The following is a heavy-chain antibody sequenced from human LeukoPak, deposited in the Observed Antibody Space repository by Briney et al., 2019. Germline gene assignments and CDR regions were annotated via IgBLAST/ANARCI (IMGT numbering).Heavy chain of an antibody. V-gene: IGHV3-43D*04. CDR2: ISWDGGST. CDR3: AKDSSGWHEGYFDY. J-gene: IGHJ4*02. CDR1: GFTFDDYA. Sequence: GGSLRLSCAASGFTFDDYAMHWVRQAPGKGLEWVSLISWDGGSTYYADSVKGRFTISRDNSKKTLYLQMNSLRAEDTAVYYCAKDSSGWHEGYFDYWGQGTLVTVSS. D-gene: IGHD6-19*01.